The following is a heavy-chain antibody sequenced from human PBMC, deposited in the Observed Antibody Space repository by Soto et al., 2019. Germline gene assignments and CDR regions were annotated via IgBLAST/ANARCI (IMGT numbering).Heavy chain of an antibody. CDR1: GFTFYNYA. J-gene: IGHJ4*02. V-gene: IGHV3-23*01. Sequence: GGSLRLSCAASGFTFYNYAMGWVRQAPGKGLEWVSAITGSGSDTYYVDSVKGRFTISRDNSENTLYLQMNSLGAEDTALYYCAKLGSSSWSPHYYFDYWGQGTLVTVSS. CDR2: ITGSGSDT. D-gene: IGHD2-2*01. CDR3: AKLGSSSWSPHYYFDY.